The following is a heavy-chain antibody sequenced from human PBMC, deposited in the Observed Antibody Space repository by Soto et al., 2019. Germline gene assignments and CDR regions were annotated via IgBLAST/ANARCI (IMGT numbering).Heavy chain of an antibody. D-gene: IGHD2-15*01. Sequence: GASLKVSCKASGYTFTGYYMHWVRQAPGQGLEWMGWINPNSGGTNYAQKFQGWVTMTRDTSISTAYMELSRLRSDDTAVYYCARESWGDCSGGSCYLAYWGQGTLVTVSS. CDR2: INPNSGGT. J-gene: IGHJ4*02. V-gene: IGHV1-2*04. CDR1: GYTFTGYY. CDR3: ARESWGDCSGGSCYLAY.